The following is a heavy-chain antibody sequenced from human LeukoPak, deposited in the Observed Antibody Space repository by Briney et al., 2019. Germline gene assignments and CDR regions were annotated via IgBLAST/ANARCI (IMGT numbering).Heavy chain of an antibody. CDR1: GYTFTGYY. CDR3: ARSRGRISIFGIIITDFNY. CDR2: INPNSGGT. D-gene: IGHD3-3*01. V-gene: IGHV1-2*02. Sequence: GASVKVSCKAAGYTFTGYYLHWVRQAPGQGPEWMGWINPNSGGTIYAQNFQGRVTLTRDTSISTAYMELSRLRSDDTAVYYCARSRGRISIFGIIITDFNYWGQGTLVTVSS. J-gene: IGHJ4*02.